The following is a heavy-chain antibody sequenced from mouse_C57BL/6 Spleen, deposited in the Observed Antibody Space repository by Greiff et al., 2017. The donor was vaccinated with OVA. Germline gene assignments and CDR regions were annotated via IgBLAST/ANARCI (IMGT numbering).Heavy chain of an antibody. Sequence: VQLQQSGPELVKPGASVKISCKASGYTFTDYYMNWVKQSHGKSLEWIGDINPNNGGTSYNQKFKGKATLTVDKSSSTAYMDLRSLTSEDSAVYYCARSDYDVLAYWGQGTLVTVSA. J-gene: IGHJ3*01. CDR3: ARSDYDVLAY. D-gene: IGHD2-4*01. V-gene: IGHV1-26*01. CDR1: GYTFTDYY. CDR2: INPNNGGT.